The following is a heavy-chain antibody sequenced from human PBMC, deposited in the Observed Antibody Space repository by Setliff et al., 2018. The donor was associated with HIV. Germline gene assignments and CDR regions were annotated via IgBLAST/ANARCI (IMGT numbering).Heavy chain of an antibody. J-gene: IGHJ6*02. CDR2: FHPSGST. Sequence: SETLSLTCDVSGDSISSSNYFWGWIRQPPGKGLEWIGSFHPSGSTSYNPSLRSRVTLSVDTSKNQFSLKLTSVTAADTAVYYCARDKRASFDGLDVWGQGTMVTVSS. CDR3: ARDKRASFDGLDV. V-gene: IGHV4-39*07. CDR1: GDSISSSNYF.